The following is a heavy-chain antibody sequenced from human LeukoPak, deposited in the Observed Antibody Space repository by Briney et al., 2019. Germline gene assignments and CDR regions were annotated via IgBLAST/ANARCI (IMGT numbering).Heavy chain of an antibody. CDR2: MNPNSGNT. D-gene: IGHD3-3*01. V-gene: IGHV1-8*01. J-gene: IGHJ3*02. CDR1: GYTFTSYD. CDR3: ATPQYYDFWSGYPLEDDAFDI. Sequence: ASVKVSCKASGYTFTSYDINGVRQATGQGLEWMGWMNPNSGNTGYAQKFQGRVTMTRNTSISTAYMELSSLRSEDTAVYYCATPQYYDFWSGYPLEDDAFDIWGQGTMVTVSS.